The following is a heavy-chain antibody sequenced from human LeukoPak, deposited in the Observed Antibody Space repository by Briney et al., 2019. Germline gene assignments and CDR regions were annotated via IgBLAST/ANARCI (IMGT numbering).Heavy chain of an antibody. Sequence: GGSLRLSCAASGFTFSSYAMHWVRQAPGKGLEWVAVISYDGSNKYYADSVKGRFTISRDNSKNTLYLQMNSLRAEDTAVYYCARDQEDYVWGSYRPYFDYWGQGTLVTVSS. CDR3: ARDQEDYVWGSYRPYFDY. CDR2: ISYDGSNK. D-gene: IGHD3-16*02. J-gene: IGHJ4*02. V-gene: IGHV3-30-3*01. CDR1: GFTFSSYA.